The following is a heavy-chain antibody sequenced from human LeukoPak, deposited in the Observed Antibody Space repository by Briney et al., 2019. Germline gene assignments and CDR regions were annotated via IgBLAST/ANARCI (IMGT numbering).Heavy chain of an antibody. CDR3: AREAINDAFDI. J-gene: IGHJ3*02. V-gene: IGHV4-59*01. CDR2: IYYSGST. D-gene: IGHD3-9*01. CDR1: GVSISSYY. Sequence: SETLSLTCTVSGVSISSYYWNWIRQPPGKGLEWIGYIYYSGSTDYNPSHKSRVTISVDTSKNQFSLKLSSVTAADTAVYYCAREAINDAFDIWGQGTMVTVSS.